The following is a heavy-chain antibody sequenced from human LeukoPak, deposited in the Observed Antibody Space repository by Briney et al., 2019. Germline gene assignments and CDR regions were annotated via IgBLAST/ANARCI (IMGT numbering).Heavy chain of an antibody. V-gene: IGHV1-69*01. CDR2: IIPIFGTA. CDR1: GGTFSSYA. J-gene: IGHJ4*02. D-gene: IGHD1-26*01. Sequence: SVKVSCKASGGTFSSYAISWVRQAPGQGLEWMGGIIPIFGTANYAQKFQGRVTITADESTSTAYMELSSLRSEDTAVYYCAREAEHPYSGSYWAHFDYWGQGTLVTVSS. CDR3: AREAEHPYSGSYWAHFDY.